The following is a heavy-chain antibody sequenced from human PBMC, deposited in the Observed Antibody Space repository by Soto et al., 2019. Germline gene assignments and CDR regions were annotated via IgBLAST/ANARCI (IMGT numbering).Heavy chain of an antibody. J-gene: IGHJ4*02. D-gene: IGHD3-9*01. CDR3: ASGGADFDSPGVYFDY. CDR2: IYHSGST. CDR1: GGSIRSSNW. Sequence: SETLSLTCAVSGGSIRSSNWWSWVRQPPGKGLEWIGEIYHSGSTNYNPSLKSRVTTSVDKSKDQFSLKLSSVTAADTAVYYCASGGADFDSPGVYFDYWGQGTLVTVSS. V-gene: IGHV4-4*02.